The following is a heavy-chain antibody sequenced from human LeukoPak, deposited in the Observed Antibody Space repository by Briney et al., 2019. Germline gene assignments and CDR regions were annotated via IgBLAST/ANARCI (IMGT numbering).Heavy chain of an antibody. V-gene: IGHV3-73*01. D-gene: IGHD6-6*01. Sequence: GGSLRLSCAASGFTFDDSVVHWVRQASGKGLEWVGRIRSRANRYAAAYAASVQGRFTLSRDDSKNTAYLQMNSLTTEDTAVYYCTREQVVGDFDYWGQGTLVTVSS. CDR1: GFTFDDSV. J-gene: IGHJ4*02. CDR3: TREQVVGDFDY. CDR2: IRSRANRYAA.